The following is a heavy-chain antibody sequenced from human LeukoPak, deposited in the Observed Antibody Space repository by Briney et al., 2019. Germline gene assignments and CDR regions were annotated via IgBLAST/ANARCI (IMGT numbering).Heavy chain of an antibody. V-gene: IGHV3-23*01. CDR2: ISGSGGST. CDR1: GFTFSSYA. J-gene: IGHJ3*02. CDR3: AKGGYCSSTSCYLYDAFDI. D-gene: IGHD2-2*01. Sequence: AGGSLRLSCAASGFTFSSYAMRWVRQAPGKGLEWVSAISGSGGSTYYADSVKGRFTISRDNSKNTLYLQMNSLRAEDTAVYYCAKGGYCSSTSCYLYDAFDIWGQGTMVTVSS.